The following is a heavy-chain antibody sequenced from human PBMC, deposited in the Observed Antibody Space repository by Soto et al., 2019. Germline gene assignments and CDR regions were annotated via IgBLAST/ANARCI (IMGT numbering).Heavy chain of an antibody. CDR1: GYTFSTSG. CDR2: IRPDNGNR. V-gene: IGHV1-18*01. Sequence: ASVKVSCKTSGYTFSTSGTSWLRQAPGQGLEWVGWIRPDNGNRKPAQRLQGRVTLTTDTSASTAYMELRSLTSDDTAMYYCARHTESNRYNDWGQGTMVTVSS. CDR3: ARHTESNRYND. J-gene: IGHJ1*01. D-gene: IGHD1-20*01.